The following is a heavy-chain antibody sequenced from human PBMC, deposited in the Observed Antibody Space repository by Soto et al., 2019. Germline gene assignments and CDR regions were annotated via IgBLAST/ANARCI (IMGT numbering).Heavy chain of an antibody. CDR1: GGSFSGYY. CDR2: INHSGST. CDR3: ARGILIAAAGHLYYYYYGMDV. Sequence: SETLSLTCAVYGGSFSGYYWSWIRQPPGKGLEWIGEINHSGSTNYNPSLKSRVTISVDTSKNQFSLKLSSVTAADTAVYYCARGILIAAAGHLYYYYYGMDVWGQGTTVTVSS. D-gene: IGHD6-13*01. J-gene: IGHJ6*02. V-gene: IGHV4-34*01.